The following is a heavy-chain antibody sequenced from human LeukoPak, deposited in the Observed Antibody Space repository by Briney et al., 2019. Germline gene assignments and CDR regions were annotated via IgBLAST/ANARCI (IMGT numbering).Heavy chain of an antibody. CDR2: INHSGST. D-gene: IGHD3-3*01. V-gene: IGHV4-34*01. CDR1: GGSFSGYY. CDR3: ARCRGITIFGVVINYYYYGMDV. Sequence: SETLSLTCAVYGGSFSGYYWSWIRQPPGKGLEWIGEINHSGSTNYNPSLKSRVTISVDTSKNQFSLKLSSVTAADTAVYYCARCRGITIFGVVINYYYYGMDVWGQGTTVTVSS. J-gene: IGHJ6*02.